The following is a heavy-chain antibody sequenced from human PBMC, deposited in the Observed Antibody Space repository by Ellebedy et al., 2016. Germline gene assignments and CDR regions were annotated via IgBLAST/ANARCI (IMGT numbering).Heavy chain of an antibody. CDR3: AREIVVIALNYYYYGMDV. J-gene: IGHJ6*02. Sequence: SETLSLXXTVSGGSISSYYWSWIRQPPGKGLEWIGYIYYSGSTNYNPSLKSRVTISVDTSKNQFSLKLSSVTAADTAVYYCAREIVVIALNYYYYGMDVWGQGTTVTVSS. V-gene: IGHV4-59*01. D-gene: IGHD2-21*01. CDR1: GGSISSYY. CDR2: IYYSGST.